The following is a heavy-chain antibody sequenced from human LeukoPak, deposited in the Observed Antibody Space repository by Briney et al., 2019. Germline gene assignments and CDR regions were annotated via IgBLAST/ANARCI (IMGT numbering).Heavy chain of an antibody. CDR2: INPNSGGT. D-gene: IGHD3-3*01. V-gene: IGHV1-2*02. CDR1: GYTFTGYY. CDR3: ARVSEYYDFWSGYQRDFDY. J-gene: IGHJ4*02. Sequence: ASVKVSFKASGYTFTGYYMHWVRQAPGQGLEWMGWINPNSGGTNYAQKFQGRVTMTRDTSISTAYMELSRLRSDDTAVYYCARVSEYYDFWSGYQRDFDYWGQGTLVTVSS.